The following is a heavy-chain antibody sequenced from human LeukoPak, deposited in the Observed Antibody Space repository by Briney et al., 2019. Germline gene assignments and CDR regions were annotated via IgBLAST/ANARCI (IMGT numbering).Heavy chain of an antibody. V-gene: IGHV4-30-4*08. Sequence: SQTLSLTCTVPGGSISSGDYYWSWIRQPPGKGLEWIGYIYYSGSTYYNPSLKSRVTISVDTSKNQFSLKLSSVTAADTAVYYCARGLEYYGDYVFDPWGQGTLVTVSS. J-gene: IGHJ5*02. CDR1: GGSISSGDYY. CDR2: IYYSGST. D-gene: IGHD4-17*01. CDR3: ARGLEYYGDYVFDP.